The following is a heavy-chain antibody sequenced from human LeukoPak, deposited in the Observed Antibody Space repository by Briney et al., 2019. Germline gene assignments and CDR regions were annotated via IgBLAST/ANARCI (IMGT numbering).Heavy chain of an antibody. D-gene: IGHD5-12*01. V-gene: IGHV4-59*01. Sequence: SETLSLTCTVSGGSISDYYWSWIRQPPGKGLEWIGYIHYSGSSNYNPSLKSRVTISVDTSKNQFSLKLSSVTAAATAVYYCGRYDRRGYGFDCGGQEPWSPSPQ. CDR2: IHYSGSS. CDR1: GGSISDYY. CDR3: GRYDRRGYGFDC. J-gene: IGHJ4*01.